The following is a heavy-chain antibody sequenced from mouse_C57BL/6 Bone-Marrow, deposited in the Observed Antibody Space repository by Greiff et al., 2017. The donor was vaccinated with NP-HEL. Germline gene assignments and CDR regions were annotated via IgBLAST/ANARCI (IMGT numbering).Heavy chain of an antibody. CDR2: IYPGDGDT. CDR1: DYAFSSYW. D-gene: IGHD1-1*01. V-gene: IGHV1-80*01. J-gene: IGHJ4*01. Sequence: QVQLQQSGAELVKPGASVKISCKTSDYAFSSYWMNWVKQRPGKGLAWIGQIYPGDGDTNYNGKLKGKATLTADKSSSTVYMQLSSLTSEDSAVFLCARGDYGSSRFGYAMDYWGQGTSVTVSS. CDR3: ARGDYGSSRFGYAMDY.